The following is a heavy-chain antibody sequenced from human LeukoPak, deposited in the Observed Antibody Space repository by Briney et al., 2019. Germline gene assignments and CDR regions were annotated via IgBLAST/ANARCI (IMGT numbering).Heavy chain of an antibody. V-gene: IGHV3-48*04. CDR2: IRSSGSTI. CDR1: GFTFSSYS. Sequence: PGGSLRLSCAASGFTFSSYSMNWVRQAPGKGLEWVSYIRSSGSTIYYADSVKGRFTISRDNAKNSLYLQMNSLRAEDTAVYYCARRGRQGDWFDPWGQGTLVTVSS. D-gene: IGHD1-26*01. CDR3: ARRGRQGDWFDP. J-gene: IGHJ5*02.